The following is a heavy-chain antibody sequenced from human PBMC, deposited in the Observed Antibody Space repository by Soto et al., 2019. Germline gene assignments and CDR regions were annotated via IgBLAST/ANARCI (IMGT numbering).Heavy chain of an antibody. CDR1: GFTFRNYG. J-gene: IGHJ5*02. V-gene: IGHV3-48*01. D-gene: IGHD3-16*01. Sequence: EVQLVESGGGLVQPGGSLRLSCAASGFTFRNYGMNWVRQAPGKGLEWVSYISSSSSTTINYADSVKGRFTISRDNAKNALYLQMNGLRAEDTALYYCARDLWDDLAGGECVSWGQGTLVTVSS. CDR3: ARDLWDDLAGGECVS. CDR2: ISSSSSTTI.